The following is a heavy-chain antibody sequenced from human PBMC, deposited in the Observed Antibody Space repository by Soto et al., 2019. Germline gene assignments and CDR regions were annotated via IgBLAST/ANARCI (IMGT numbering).Heavy chain of an antibody. CDR2: AYHSGST. CDR1: GGFTSTNNW. J-gene: IGHJ4*02. Sequence: SETLSLTCAVSGGFTSTNNWWSWVRQPPGKGLEWIGDAYHSGSTEYNPSLKSRVSISVDKSKNQISLKLTSATAADTAVYYCARSPPSSYYGGSGTFDYWGQRTLVTVSS. V-gene: IGHV4-4*02. D-gene: IGHD3-10*01. CDR3: ARSPPSSYYGGSGTFDY.